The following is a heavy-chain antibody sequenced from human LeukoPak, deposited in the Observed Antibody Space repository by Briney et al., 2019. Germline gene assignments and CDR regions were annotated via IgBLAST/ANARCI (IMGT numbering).Heavy chain of an antibody. J-gene: IGHJ4*02. Sequence: ASVKVSCKASGYTFTGYYMHWVRQAPGQGLEWMGRINPNSGGTNYAQKFQGRVTMTRDTSISTAYMELSRLRSDDTAVYYCARDHGYYDSSGYYFGYWGQGTLVTVSS. CDR1: GYTFTGYY. CDR3: ARDHGYYDSSGYYFGY. CDR2: INPNSGGT. D-gene: IGHD3-22*01. V-gene: IGHV1-2*06.